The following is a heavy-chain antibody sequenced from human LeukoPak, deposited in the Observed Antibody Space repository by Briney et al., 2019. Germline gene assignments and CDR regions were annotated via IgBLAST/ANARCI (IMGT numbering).Heavy chain of an antibody. J-gene: IGHJ4*02. V-gene: IGHV4-39*07. CDR2: IYYSGST. CDR3: ARDRLNYFSSGTYYGPSSFFDY. CDR1: GGSISSSLYY. D-gene: IGHD3-10*01. Sequence: PSETLSLTCTVSGGSISSSLYYWGWIRQPPGKGLEWIGSIYYSGSTYYNPSLKSRVTMSVDTSKNQFSLKVSSVTAADTAVYYCARDRLNYFSSGTYYGPSSFFDYWGQGTLVTVSS.